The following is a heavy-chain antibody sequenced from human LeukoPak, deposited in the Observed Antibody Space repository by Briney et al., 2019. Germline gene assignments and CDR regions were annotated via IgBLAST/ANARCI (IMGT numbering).Heavy chain of an antibody. CDR3: ARGYRSSWYLNWFDP. CDR1: GGSFSSYY. D-gene: IGHD6-13*01. CDR2: IYYSGST. J-gene: IGHJ5*02. Sequence: SETLSLTCAVYGGSFSSYYWGWIRQPPGKGLEWIGSIYYSGSTYYNPSLKSRVTISVDTSKNQFSLKLSSVTAADTAVYYCARGYRSSWYLNWFDPWGQGTLVTVSS. V-gene: IGHV4-39*07.